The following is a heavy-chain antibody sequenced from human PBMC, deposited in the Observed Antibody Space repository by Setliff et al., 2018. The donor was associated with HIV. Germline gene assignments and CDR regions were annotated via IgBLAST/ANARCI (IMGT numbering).Heavy chain of an antibody. V-gene: IGHV4-38-2*01. CDR1: SYSISSGYY. D-gene: IGHD5-12*01. CDR2: IYHSGST. Sequence: NPSETLSLTCAVSSYSISSGYYWGWIRQPPGKGLEWIGSIYHSGSTNYNPSLKSRLTISVDTSKSHVSLRLSSVTAADTGVYYCARHRDPPGTRWIFYYYYMDLWGEGTTVTVSS. CDR3: ARHRDPPGTRWIFYYYYMDL. J-gene: IGHJ6*03.